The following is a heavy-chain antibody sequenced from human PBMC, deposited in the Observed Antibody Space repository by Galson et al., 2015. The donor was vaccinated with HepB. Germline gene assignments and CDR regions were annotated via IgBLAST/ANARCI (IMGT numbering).Heavy chain of an antibody. CDR2: IYSGGST. CDR1: GFTVSSNY. CDR3: ARAGGYDTTYYYYYGMDV. J-gene: IGHJ6*02. Sequence: SLRLSCAASGFTVSSNYMSWVRQAPGKGLEWVSVIYSGGSTYYADSVKGRFTISRDNSKNTLYLQMNSLRAEDTAVYYCARAGGYDTTYYYYYGMDVWGQGTTVTVSS. D-gene: IGHD5-12*01. V-gene: IGHV3-53*01.